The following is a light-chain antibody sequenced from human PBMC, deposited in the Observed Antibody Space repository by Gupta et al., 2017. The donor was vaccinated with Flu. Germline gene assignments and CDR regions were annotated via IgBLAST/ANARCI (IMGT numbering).Light chain of an antibody. CDR1: SSDVGGYNY. CDR3: SSYTSSSTPYV. V-gene: IGLV2-14*01. Sequence: QSALTQPASVSGSPGQSITISCTEPSSDVGGYNYVSWYQQHPGKAPKLMIYEVSNRPSGVSNRFSGSKSGNTASLTISGLQAEDEADYYCSSYTSSSTPYVFGTGTKVTVL. J-gene: IGLJ1*01. CDR2: EVS.